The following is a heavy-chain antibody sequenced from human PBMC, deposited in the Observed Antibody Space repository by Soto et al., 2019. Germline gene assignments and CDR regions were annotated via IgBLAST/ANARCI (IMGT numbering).Heavy chain of an antibody. CDR1: GGSISSGGYC. D-gene: IGHD4-17*01. V-gene: IGHV4-31*03. Sequence: SETLPLTCTVPGGSISSGGYCWSWIRPHPGKGLEWIGYIYYSGSTYYNPSLKSRVTISVDTSKNQFSLKLSSVTAADTAVYYCARESMTTVTTSRLNWFDPWGQGTLVTVSS. CDR2: IYYSGST. CDR3: ARESMTTVTTSRLNWFDP. J-gene: IGHJ5*02.